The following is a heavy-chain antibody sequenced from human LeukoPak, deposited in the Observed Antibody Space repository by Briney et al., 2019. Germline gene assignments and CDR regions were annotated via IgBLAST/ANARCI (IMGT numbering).Heavy chain of an antibody. Sequence: GGSLRLSCAASGFTFDDYGMSWVRQAPGKGLEWVSGINWNGGSTGYADSVKGRFTISRDNAKNSLYLQMNSLRAEDTAVYYCARSYWDYYDSSGYYTDWGQGTLVTVSS. V-gene: IGHV3-20*04. CDR2: INWNGGST. CDR3: ARSYWDYYDSSGYYTD. CDR1: GFTFDDYG. J-gene: IGHJ4*02. D-gene: IGHD3-22*01.